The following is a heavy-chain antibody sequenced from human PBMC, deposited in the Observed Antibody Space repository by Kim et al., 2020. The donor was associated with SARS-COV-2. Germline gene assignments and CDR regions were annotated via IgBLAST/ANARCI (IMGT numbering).Heavy chain of an antibody. CDR2: ISGSGGST. CDR3: SPGVAAYGGPGY. V-gene: IGHV3-23*01. J-gene: IGHJ4*02. CDR1: GFTFSSYA. D-gene: IGHD6-25*01. Sequence: GGSLRLSCAASGFTFSSYAMSWVRQAPGKGLEWVSAISGSGGSTYYADSVKGRFTISRDNSKNTLYLQMNSLRAEDTAVYYCSPGVAAYGGPGYWGQGTLVTVSS.